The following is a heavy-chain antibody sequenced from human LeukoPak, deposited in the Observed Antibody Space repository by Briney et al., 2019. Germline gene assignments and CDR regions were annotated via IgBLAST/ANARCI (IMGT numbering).Heavy chain of an antibody. CDR2: IIPIFGTA. J-gene: IGHJ4*02. CDR1: GGTFSSYA. CDR3: AISTSRVTVANSFDY. V-gene: IGHV1-69*05. Sequence: SVKVSCKASGGTFSSYAISWVRQAPGQGLEWMGGIIPIFGTANYAQKFQGRVTITTDESTSTAYMELSSLRSEDTAVYYCAISTSRVTVANSFDYGGQGSLVTVSS. D-gene: IGHD4-11*01.